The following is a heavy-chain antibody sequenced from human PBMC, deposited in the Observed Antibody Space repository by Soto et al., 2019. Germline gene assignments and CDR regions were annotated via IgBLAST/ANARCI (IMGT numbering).Heavy chain of an antibody. CDR3: ARAVVTAIVDYFDY. D-gene: IGHD2-21*02. V-gene: IGHV3-7*01. CDR1: GFTFSSYW. CDR2: INQDGIQQ. Sequence: GGSLRLSCAASGFTFSSYWMSWVRQAPGKGLEWVANINQDGIQQYYVDSVKGRFTIFRDNARNSLYLQMSSLRDEDTAVYYCARAVVTAIVDYFDYWGQGTLVTVSS. J-gene: IGHJ4*02.